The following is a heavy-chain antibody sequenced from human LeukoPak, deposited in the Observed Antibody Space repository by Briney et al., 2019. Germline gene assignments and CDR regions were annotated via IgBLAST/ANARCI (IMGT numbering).Heavy chain of an antibody. V-gene: IGHV3-23*01. D-gene: IGHD6-13*01. CDR1: GFTFSSYA. J-gene: IGHJ4*02. CDR2: ISRSGGSK. CDR3: AKCVINRAAAIXVPDY. Sequence: SXRLSCAASGFTFSSYAMSWVRQAXGKGLEWVSAISRSGGSKYYADSVKGRFTISRDNSKNTLYLQMNSLRAEDTAVYYCAKCVINRAAAIXVPDYWGQGTLVTVSS.